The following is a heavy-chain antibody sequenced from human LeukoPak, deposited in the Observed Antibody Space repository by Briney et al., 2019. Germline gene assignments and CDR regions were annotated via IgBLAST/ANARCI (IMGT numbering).Heavy chain of an antibody. D-gene: IGHD1-1*01. V-gene: IGHV4-59*12. CDR1: GGSISSYY. J-gene: IGHJ4*02. CDR3: ARDGNAL. Sequence: SETLSLTCTVSGGSISSYYWSWIRQPPGKGLEWIGYIYYSGGTYYNPSLKSRVTISIDTSKNQFSLKLRSVTAADTAVYYCARDGNALWGQGTLVTVSS. CDR2: IYYSGGT.